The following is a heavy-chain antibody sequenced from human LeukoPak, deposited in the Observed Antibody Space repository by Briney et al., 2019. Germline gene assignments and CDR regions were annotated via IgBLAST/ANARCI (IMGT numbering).Heavy chain of an antibody. CDR2: IRYDGSNK. CDR3: ARGSSSWYSGGNDY. CDR1: GFIFSSFG. D-gene: IGHD6-13*01. Sequence: GGSLRLSCAASGFIFSSFGMHWVRQAPGKGLEWVAFIRYDGSNKYYADSVKGRFTISRDNSKNTLYLQMNSLRAEDTAVYYCARGSSSWYSGGNDYWGQGTLVTVSS. J-gene: IGHJ4*02. V-gene: IGHV3-30*02.